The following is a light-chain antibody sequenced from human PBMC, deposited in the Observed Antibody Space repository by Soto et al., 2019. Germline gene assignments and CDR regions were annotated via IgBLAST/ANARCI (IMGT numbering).Light chain of an antibody. V-gene: IGKV3-20*01. Sequence: EIVLTQSPGTLSLSPGERATLSCRASQSVSRSYLAWYHQKTGQAPRLLIYGATSRATGIPDRFSGSGSGTDFTLTISRLEPEDFAVYYCQQYASFGGGTTVEIK. CDR2: GAT. J-gene: IGKJ4*01. CDR1: QSVSRSY. CDR3: QQYAS.